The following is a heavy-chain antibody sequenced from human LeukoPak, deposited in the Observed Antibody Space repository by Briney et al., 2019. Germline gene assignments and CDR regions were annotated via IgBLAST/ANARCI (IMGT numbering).Heavy chain of an antibody. D-gene: IGHD6-19*01. CDR3: ARAVAGSRSINWFDP. J-gene: IGHJ5*02. Sequence: PGGSLRLSCTTSGFNFRAYWMGWVRQAPGKGLEWVANIHRHGSKENYLDSVKGRFTISRDNAKNSLYLQMNSLRAEDTAVYYCARAVAGSRSINWFDPWGQGTLVTVSS. CDR2: IHRHGSKE. V-gene: IGHV3-7*01. CDR1: GFNFRAYW.